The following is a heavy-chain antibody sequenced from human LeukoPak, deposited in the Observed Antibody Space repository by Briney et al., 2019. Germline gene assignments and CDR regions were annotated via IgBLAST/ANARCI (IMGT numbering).Heavy chain of an antibody. CDR1: DGSISCSSYY. Sequence: SATLSLTCTVSDGSISCSSYYWRWIRQPPGKGLELIWSIYYSGSTYYYPSLKSRITVSAATSNNQFPLNLSSVTAADTAVYYSARRAQVLDTYSSGWYPPGRYYYYYYMDVWGKGTTVTISS. CDR2: IYYSGST. D-gene: IGHD6-19*01. J-gene: IGHJ6*03. CDR3: ARRAQVLDTYSSGWYPPGRYYYYYYMDV. V-gene: IGHV4-39*01.